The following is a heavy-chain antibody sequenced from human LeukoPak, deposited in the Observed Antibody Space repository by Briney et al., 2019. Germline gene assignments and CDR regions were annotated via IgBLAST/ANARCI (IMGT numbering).Heavy chain of an antibody. CDR1: GFTFSTYS. Sequence: GGSLRLSCAASGFTFSTYSMTWVRQAPGKGLEWVSSISSSSRSYIYYAVSLKGRFTISRDAAQNSLYLQMNSLRAENTAIYYCARGDIEMPTTDNWFDPWGQRTLVTVSS. CDR2: ISSSSRSYI. D-gene: IGHD5-24*01. V-gene: IGHV3-21*01. J-gene: IGHJ5*02. CDR3: ARGDIEMPTTDNWFDP.